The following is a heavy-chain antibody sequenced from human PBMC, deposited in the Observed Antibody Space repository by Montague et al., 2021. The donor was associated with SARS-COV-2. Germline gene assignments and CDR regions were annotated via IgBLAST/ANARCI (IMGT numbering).Heavy chain of an antibody. Sequence: SETLSLTCSFSGGSISTGSYYWGWIRQPPRKGLEWIGSIYYSGDTYYNPSLKSRVTISVDTSKNQFSLRLSSVTAADTAVYYCVRLRGDYGGTYDTFDIWGQGTMVTVSS. D-gene: IGHD4-23*01. CDR2: IYYSGDT. CDR3: VRLRGDYGGTYDTFDI. V-gene: IGHV4-39*01. J-gene: IGHJ3*02. CDR1: GGSISTGSYY.